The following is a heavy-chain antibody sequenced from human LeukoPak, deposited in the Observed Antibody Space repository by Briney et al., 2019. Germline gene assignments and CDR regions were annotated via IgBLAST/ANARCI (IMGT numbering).Heavy chain of an antibody. CDR2: IYYSGST. V-gene: IGHV4-59*01. D-gene: IGHD4-23*01. CDR3: AREDYGGNRNWFDP. J-gene: IGHJ5*02. Sequence: SETLSLTCAFKAESFSSYYWSWVRQPPGKGLEWIGYIYYSGSTNYNPSLKSRVTISVDTSKNQFSLKLSSVTAADTAVYYCAREDYGGNRNWFDPWGQGTLVTVSS. CDR1: AESFSSYY.